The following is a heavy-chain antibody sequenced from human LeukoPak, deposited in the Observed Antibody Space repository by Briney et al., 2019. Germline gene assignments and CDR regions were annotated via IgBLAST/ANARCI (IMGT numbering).Heavy chain of an antibody. D-gene: IGHD3-22*01. V-gene: IGHV4-34*01. CDR3: ARSGHYDSSGYLDY. J-gene: IGHJ4*02. Sequence: SETLSLTCAVYGGSFSGYYWSWIRQPPGKGLEWIGEINRSGSTNYNPSLKSRVTISVDTSKNQFSLKLSSVTAADTAVYYCARSGHYDSSGYLDYWGQGTLVTVSS. CDR1: GGSFSGYY. CDR2: INRSGST.